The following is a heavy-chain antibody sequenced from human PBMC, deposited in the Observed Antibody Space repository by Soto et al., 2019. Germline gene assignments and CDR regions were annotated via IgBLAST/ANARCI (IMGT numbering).Heavy chain of an antibody. CDR2: ISGSGGNT. Sequence: PGGSLRLSCAASGFTFSNYAVTWVRQAPGKGLEWVSTISGSGGNTYYADSVKGRFTISRDNSKNTLYLQMNSLRAEDTAVYYCAKDQGSSWYEIDYWGQGTLVTVPS. D-gene: IGHD6-13*01. J-gene: IGHJ4*02. CDR1: GFTFSNYA. V-gene: IGHV3-23*01. CDR3: AKDQGSSWYEIDY.